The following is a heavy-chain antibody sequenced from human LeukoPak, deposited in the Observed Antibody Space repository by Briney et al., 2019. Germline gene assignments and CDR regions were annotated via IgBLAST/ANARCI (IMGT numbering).Heavy chain of an antibody. CDR3: AKDGYYYDSSAYYVIYYFDS. Sequence: GGSLRLSCSASGFTFTTYAMSWVRQAPGKGLEWVSIISGSGGVTYYADSVKGRFTISRDNSKNTLYLQMNSLRAEDTAVYYCAKDGYYYDSSAYYVIYYFDSWGQGTLVTVSS. V-gene: IGHV3-23*01. CDR1: GFTFTTYA. CDR2: ISGSGGVT. D-gene: IGHD3-22*01. J-gene: IGHJ4*02.